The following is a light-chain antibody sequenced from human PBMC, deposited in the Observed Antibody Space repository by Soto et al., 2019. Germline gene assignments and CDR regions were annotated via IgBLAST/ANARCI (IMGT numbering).Light chain of an antibody. V-gene: IGKV3-11*01. CDR3: QQRYSWPVT. J-gene: IGKJ5*01. CDR2: ATS. Sequence: EIVFTPSPATLSLSPGEGANPSCRASQSITNYVGWYQQKPGQAPRLLIYATSNRATGIPARFSGSGSGTDFTLTISSLEPEDFSVYYCQQRYSWPVTFGQGTRLEIK. CDR1: QSITNY.